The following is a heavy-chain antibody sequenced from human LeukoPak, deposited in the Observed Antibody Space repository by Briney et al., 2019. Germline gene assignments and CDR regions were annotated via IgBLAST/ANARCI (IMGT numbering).Heavy chain of an antibody. CDR1: GGSISNYY. CDR3: ARDRRYCSGGSCYNRYYYGMDV. V-gene: IGHV4-59*01. CDR2: IYYSGST. D-gene: IGHD2-15*01. J-gene: IGHJ6*02. Sequence: PSETLSLTCTVSGGSISNYYWSWIRQPPGKGLEWIGYIYYSGSTNYNPSLKSRVTISVDTSKNQFSLKLSSVTAADTAVYYCARDRRYCSGGSCYNRYYYGMDVWGQGTTVTVSS.